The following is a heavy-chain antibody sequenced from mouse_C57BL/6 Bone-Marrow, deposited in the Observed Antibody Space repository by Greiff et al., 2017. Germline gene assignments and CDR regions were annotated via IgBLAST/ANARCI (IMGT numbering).Heavy chain of an antibody. CDR1: GYTFTSYG. V-gene: IGHV1-81*01. CDR3: ARRGYYGSSYDYFDY. D-gene: IGHD1-1*01. J-gene: IGHJ2*01. Sequence: VQLQQSGAELARPGASVKLSCKASGYTFTSYGISWVKQRTGQGLEWIGEIYPRSGNTYYNEKFKGKATLTADKSSSTAYMELRRLTSEDSAVYFCARRGYYGSSYDYFDYWGQGTTLTVSS. CDR2: IYPRSGNT.